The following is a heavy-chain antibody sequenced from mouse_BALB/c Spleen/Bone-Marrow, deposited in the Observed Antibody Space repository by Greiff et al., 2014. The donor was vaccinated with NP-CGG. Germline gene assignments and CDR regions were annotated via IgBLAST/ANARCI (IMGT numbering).Heavy chain of an antibody. CDR3: ARGPHDDDMDY. Sequence: VQLKQSGGGLVKPVGSLKLSCAASGFTFSDYYMYWVRQTPEKRLEWVATISDGGSYTYYPDSVKGRFTISRDNAKNNLYLQLSSLKSEDTAMYYCARGPHDDDMDYWGQGTSVTVSS. D-gene: IGHD2-3*01. V-gene: IGHV5-4*02. CDR2: ISDGGSYT. J-gene: IGHJ4*01. CDR1: GFTFSDYY.